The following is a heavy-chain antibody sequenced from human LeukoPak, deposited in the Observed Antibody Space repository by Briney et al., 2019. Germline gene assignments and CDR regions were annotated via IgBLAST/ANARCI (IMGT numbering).Heavy chain of an antibody. CDR3: AKEGGTFNWFDP. Sequence: ASVKVSCKASGGTFRTTGISWLRQAPGQGPEWMGGILPMLGRGNYPQKFQGRVTISAEESTNTVYMELSGLTSDDTATYYCAKEGGTFNWFDPWGQGTLVTVSA. J-gene: IGHJ5*02. CDR1: GGTFRTTG. CDR2: ILPMLGRG. V-gene: IGHV1-69*13. D-gene: IGHD3-16*01.